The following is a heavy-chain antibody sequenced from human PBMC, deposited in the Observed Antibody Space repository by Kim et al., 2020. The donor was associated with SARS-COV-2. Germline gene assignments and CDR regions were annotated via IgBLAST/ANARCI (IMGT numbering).Heavy chain of an antibody. CDR3: AKPGRSTTVVTPLDY. CDR1: GFTFFNYA. CDR2: ISGSGVST. Sequence: GGSLRLSCAASGFTFFNYAMSWVRQTPGKGLEWVSAISGSGVSTYYADSVKGRFTISRDNSKNTVYLQMNSLRAEDTAIYYCAKPGRSTTVVTPLDYWGQGTLVTVSS. J-gene: IGHJ4*02. D-gene: IGHD4-17*01. V-gene: IGHV3-23*01.